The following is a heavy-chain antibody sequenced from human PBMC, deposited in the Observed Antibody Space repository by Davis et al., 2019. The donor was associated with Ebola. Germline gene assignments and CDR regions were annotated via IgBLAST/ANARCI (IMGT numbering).Heavy chain of an antibody. Sequence: PGGSLRLSCAVYGSFSGYDWSWIRQPPGEGLEWIGEINHSGSTKYNPSLMSRVTISVDTSKSQFSLTLSSVTAADTAVYYCARIPRVREGYWGQGTLVTVSS. D-gene: IGHD2-2*02. J-gene: IGHJ4*02. CDR2: INHSGST. V-gene: IGHV4-34*01. CDR1: GSFSGYD. CDR3: ARIPRVREGY.